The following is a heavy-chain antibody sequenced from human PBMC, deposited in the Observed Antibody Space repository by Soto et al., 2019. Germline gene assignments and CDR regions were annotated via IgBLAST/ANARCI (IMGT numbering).Heavy chain of an antibody. J-gene: IGHJ5*02. CDR3: ARGIATGQLDP. CDR1: GYTFTRYT. V-gene: IGHV1-3*01. CDR2: INPDNGTT. D-gene: IGHD2-15*01. Sequence: GASVKVSCKASGYTFTRYTMNWVRQAPGQRLEWMGWINPDNGTTKSSHKFQDRVIITRDTSASTAYMDLSSLRSEDTAVYYCARGIATGQLDPWGQGTLVTVSS.